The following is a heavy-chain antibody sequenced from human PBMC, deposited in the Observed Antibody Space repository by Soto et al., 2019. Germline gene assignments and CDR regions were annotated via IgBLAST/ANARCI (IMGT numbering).Heavy chain of an antibody. CDR1: GYTFTSYY. CDR2: INPSGGST. J-gene: IGHJ3*02. CDR3: APAPYYDSSGPQPVAFDI. V-gene: IGHV1-46*01. D-gene: IGHD3-22*01. Sequence: ASVKVSCKASGYTFTSYYMHWVRQAPGQGLEWMGIINPSGGSTSYAQKFQGRVTITADESTSTAYMELSSLRSEDTAVYYCAPAPYYDSSGPQPVAFDIWGQGTMVTVSS.